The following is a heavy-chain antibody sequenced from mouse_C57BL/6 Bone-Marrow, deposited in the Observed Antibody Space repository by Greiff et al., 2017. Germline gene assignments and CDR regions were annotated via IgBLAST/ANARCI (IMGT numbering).Heavy chain of an antibody. V-gene: IGHV5-17*01. CDR2: ISSGSSTI. CDR3: ARRAMDY. J-gene: IGHJ4*01. Sequence: EVQGVESGGGLVKPGGSLKLSCAASGFTFSDYGMHWVRQAPAKGLEWVAYISSGSSTIYYADTVKGRFTLSRDNAKHPLFLQMTSLRSEDTAMYYCARRAMDYWGQGNSGTVSS. CDR1: GFTFSDYG.